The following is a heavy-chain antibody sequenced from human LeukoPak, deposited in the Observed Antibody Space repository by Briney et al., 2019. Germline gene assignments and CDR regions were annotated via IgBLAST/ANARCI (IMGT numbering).Heavy chain of an antibody. CDR3: ARGNYYDSSGYDY. J-gene: IGHJ4*02. V-gene: IGHV3-20*01. D-gene: IGHD3-22*01. CDR2: INWNGGST. Sequence: GGSLRLSCAACGFTFDDYGMSWVRQAPGKGLEWVSGINWNGGSTGYADSVKGRFTISRDNAKNSLYLQMNSLRAEDTALYHCARGNYYDSSGYDYWGQGTLVTVSS. CDR1: GFTFDDYG.